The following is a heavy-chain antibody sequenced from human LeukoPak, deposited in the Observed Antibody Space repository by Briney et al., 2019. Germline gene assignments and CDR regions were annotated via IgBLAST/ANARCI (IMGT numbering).Heavy chain of an antibody. CDR2: ISWNSGSI. Sequence: PGGSLRLSCAASGFTLDDYAMHWVRQAPGEGLEWVSGISWNSGSIGYADSVKGRFTISRDNAKNSLYLQMNSLRAEDTALYYCAKDMSSGWPYYFDFWGQGTLATVSS. V-gene: IGHV3-9*01. CDR3: AKDMSSGWPYYFDF. CDR1: GFTLDDYA. D-gene: IGHD6-19*01. J-gene: IGHJ4*02.